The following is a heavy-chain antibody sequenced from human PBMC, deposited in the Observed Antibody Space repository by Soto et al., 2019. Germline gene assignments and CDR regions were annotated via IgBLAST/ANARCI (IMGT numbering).Heavy chain of an antibody. J-gene: IGHJ4*02. Sequence: APVKVSCKASGYTFTTYSMHWVRQTPGHGLEWMGVINPSGGRTSYAQKFQGRVTMTRDTSTSTVHMELSNLRSEDTAVYFCARDGGYDVLTGHYILLYYLDNWGLGTLVTVSS. V-gene: IGHV1-46*01. CDR2: INPSGGRT. CDR1: GYTFTTYS. D-gene: IGHD3-9*01. CDR3: ARDGGYDVLTGHYILLYYLDN.